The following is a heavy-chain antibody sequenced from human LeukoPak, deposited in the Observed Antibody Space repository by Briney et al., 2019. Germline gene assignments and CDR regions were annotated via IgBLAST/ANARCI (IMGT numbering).Heavy chain of an antibody. CDR3: ARDSRDYSSSWYY. V-gene: IGHV1-69*13. J-gene: IGHJ4*02. CDR1: GGTFSSYA. D-gene: IGHD6-13*01. CDR2: IIPIFGTA. Sequence: ASVTVSCKASGGTFSSYAISWVRQAPGQGLEWMGGIIPIFGTANYAQKFQGRVTITADESTSTAYMELSSLRSEDTAVYYCARDSRDYSSSWYYWGQGTLVTVSS.